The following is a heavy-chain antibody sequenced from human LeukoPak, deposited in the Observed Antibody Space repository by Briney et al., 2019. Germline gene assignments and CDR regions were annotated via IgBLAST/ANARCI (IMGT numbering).Heavy chain of an antibody. CDR1: GFNFNSYT. V-gene: IGHV3-30*04. CDR3: ASPKYDFWSGFAFDY. CDR2: ISYDGYNK. D-gene: IGHD3-3*01. J-gene: IGHJ4*02. Sequence: GGSLRLSCVGSGFNFNSYTMHWVRQAPGKGLEWLAGISYDGYNKYYPESVKGRFTISRDNSNSTLYLQMNTLRPEDTAVYYCASPKYDFWSGFAFDYWGQGTLVSVSS.